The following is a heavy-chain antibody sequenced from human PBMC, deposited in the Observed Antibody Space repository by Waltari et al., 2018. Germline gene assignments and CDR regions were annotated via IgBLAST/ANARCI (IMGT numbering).Heavy chain of an antibody. V-gene: IGHV1-2*06. CDR3: ARRYSSSFPDAFDI. CDR1: GYTFTGYY. Sequence: QVQLVQSGAEVKKPGASVKVSCKASGYTFTGYYMHWVRKAPGQGLEWMGRINPNSGGTNYAQKFQGRVTMTRDTSISTAYMELSRLRSDDTAVYYCARRYSSSFPDAFDIWGQGTMVTVSS. CDR2: INPNSGGT. D-gene: IGHD6-6*01. J-gene: IGHJ3*02.